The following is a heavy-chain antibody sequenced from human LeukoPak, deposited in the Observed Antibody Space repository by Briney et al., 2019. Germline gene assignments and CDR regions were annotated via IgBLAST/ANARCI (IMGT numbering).Heavy chain of an antibody. V-gene: IGHV1-18*01. D-gene: IGHD5-12*01. CDR1: GGTFSSYA. J-gene: IGHJ4*02. CDR2: ISAYNGNT. CDR3: ARSGTDIVATIIDY. Sequence: ASVKVSCKASGGTFSSYAISWVRQAPGQGLERMGWISAYNGNTNYAQKLQGRVTMTTDTSTSTAYMELRSLRSDDTAVYYCARSGTDIVATIIDYWGQGTLVTVSS.